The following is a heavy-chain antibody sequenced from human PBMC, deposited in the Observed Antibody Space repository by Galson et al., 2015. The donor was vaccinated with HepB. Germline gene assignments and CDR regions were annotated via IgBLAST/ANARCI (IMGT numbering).Heavy chain of an antibody. CDR2: ISYDGSSK. Sequence: SLRLSCAASGFSFSTYGMHWVRQAPGKGLEWVAVISYDGSSKYYADSVKGRFTISRDNARNTLHLQLNSPTDEDTALYFCVSTNWGAPYYWGQRTLVTVSS. V-gene: IGHV3-30*03. CDR3: VSTNWGAPYY. CDR1: GFSFSTYG. D-gene: IGHD7-27*01. J-gene: IGHJ4*02.